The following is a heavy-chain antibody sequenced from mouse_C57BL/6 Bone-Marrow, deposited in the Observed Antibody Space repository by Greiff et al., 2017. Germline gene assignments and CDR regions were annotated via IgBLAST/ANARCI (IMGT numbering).Heavy chain of an antibody. V-gene: IGHV1-50*01. Sequence: QVQLKQPGAELVKPGASVKLSCKASGYTFTSYWMRWVKQRPGQGLEWIGEIDPSDSYTNYNQKFKGKATLTVDTSSSTAYMQLSSLTSEDSAVYYCAREGNYVAWFAYWGQGTLVTVSA. CDR1: GYTFTSYW. CDR2: IDPSDSYT. J-gene: IGHJ3*01. D-gene: IGHD2-1*01. CDR3: AREGNYVAWFAY.